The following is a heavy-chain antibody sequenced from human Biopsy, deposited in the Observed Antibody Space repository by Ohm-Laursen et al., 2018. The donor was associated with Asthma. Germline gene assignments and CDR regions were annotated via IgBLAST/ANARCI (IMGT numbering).Heavy chain of an antibody. V-gene: IGHV4-39*02. CDR2: IYYSDRT. J-gene: IGHJ2*01. CDR1: GDAMSTSGSY. D-gene: IGHD6-6*01. CDR3: ERAVSSSSYWYFDL. Sequence: GTLSLTCIVSGDAMSTSGSYWGWIRQSPGKGLEWIGSIYYSDRTYYNPSLESRVTISANTSKNHFSLKVTSVTAADTAVYYCERAVSSSSYWYFDLWGRGDLVTVSS.